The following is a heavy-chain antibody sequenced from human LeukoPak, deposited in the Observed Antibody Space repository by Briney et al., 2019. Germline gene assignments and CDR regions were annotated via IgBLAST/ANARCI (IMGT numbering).Heavy chain of an antibody. D-gene: IGHD6-6*01. J-gene: IGHJ4*02. V-gene: IGHV4-34*01. CDR1: GGSFSGYY. CDR3: ARLRRAYGSSSPRGSFDY. CDR2: INHSGST. Sequence: KPSETLSLTCAVYGGSFSGYYWSWIRQPPGKGLEWIGEINHSGSTNYNPSLKSRVTISVDTSKNQFSLKLSSVTAADTAVYYCARLRRAYGSSSPRGSFDYWGQGTLVTVSS.